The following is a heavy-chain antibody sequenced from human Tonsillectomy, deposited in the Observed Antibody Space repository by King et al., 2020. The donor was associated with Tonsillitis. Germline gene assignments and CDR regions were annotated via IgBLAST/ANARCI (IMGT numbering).Heavy chain of an antibody. V-gene: IGHV3-30-3*01. CDR1: GFTFSSYA. CDR3: AGKEDIREYSDY. Sequence: HVQLVESGGGVVQPGRSLRLSCAASGFTFSSYAIHWVRQAPGKGLEWVAVISYNGNNKYYADTVKGRFTISRDNSKKTLYLQMNSLRAEDTALYYLAGKEDIREYSDYWGQGTLVTVSS. J-gene: IGHJ4*02. CDR2: ISYNGNNK. D-gene: IGHD2-15*01.